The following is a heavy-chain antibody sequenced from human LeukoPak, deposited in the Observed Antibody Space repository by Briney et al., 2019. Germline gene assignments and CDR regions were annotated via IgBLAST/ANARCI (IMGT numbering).Heavy chain of an antibody. CDR2: ISGSGGNT. J-gene: IGHJ4*02. D-gene: IGHD2-15*01. Sequence: QTGGSLRLSCAASGFTFSSYAMSWVRQAPGKGLEWVSAISGSGGNTYYADSVKGRFTISTDNSKNTLYLQMNSLRAEDTAVYYCAKDVDSRLLPYYFDYWRQGTLVTVSS. V-gene: IGHV3-23*01. CDR1: GFTFSSYA. CDR3: AKDVDSRLLPYYFDY.